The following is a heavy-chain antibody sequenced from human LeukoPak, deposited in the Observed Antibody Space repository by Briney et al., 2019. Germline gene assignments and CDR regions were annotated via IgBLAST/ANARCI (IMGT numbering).Heavy chain of an antibody. D-gene: IGHD3-16*02. CDR3: ARALSIIDPHMDV. Sequence: ASVKVSCKASGYTFTSYGISWVRQAPGQGLEWMGWISAYNGNTNYAQKFQGRVTMTRDTSISTAYMELSRLRSDDTAVYYCARALSIIDPHMDVWGKGTTVTVSS. CDR2: ISAYNGNT. J-gene: IGHJ6*04. CDR1: GYTFTSYG. V-gene: IGHV1-18*01.